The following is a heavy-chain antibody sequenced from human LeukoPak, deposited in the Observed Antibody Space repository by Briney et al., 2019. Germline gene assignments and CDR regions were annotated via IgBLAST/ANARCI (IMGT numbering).Heavy chain of an antibody. CDR1: GGSISSGGYY. Sequence: PSQTLSLTCTVSGGSISSGGYYWSWIRQHPGKGLEWIGYICYSGRPYYNPSLKSRVTISVDTSKNQFSLNLTSVTAADTAVYYRARDIRPYNWFDPWGQGTLVTVSS. V-gene: IGHV4-31*03. CDR3: ARDIRPYNWFDP. D-gene: IGHD2-2*02. CDR2: ICYSGRP. J-gene: IGHJ5*02.